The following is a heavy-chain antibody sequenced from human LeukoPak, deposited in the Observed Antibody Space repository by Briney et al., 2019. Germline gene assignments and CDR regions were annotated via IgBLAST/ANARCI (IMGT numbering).Heavy chain of an antibody. D-gene: IGHD2-15*01. CDR1: GGSISSSGYS. CDR2: VYYSGDT. V-gene: IGHV4-39*01. J-gene: IGHJ5*02. CDR3: ARALGYCSGGSCTRGYNWFDP. Sequence: PSETLSLTCTVSGGSISSSGYSWDWVRQPPGKGLEWIGTVYYSGDTYYNPSLKSRVTISVDTSMNQFSLKLSFVTTADTAVYYCARALGYCSGGSCTRGYNWFDPWGQGTLVTVPS.